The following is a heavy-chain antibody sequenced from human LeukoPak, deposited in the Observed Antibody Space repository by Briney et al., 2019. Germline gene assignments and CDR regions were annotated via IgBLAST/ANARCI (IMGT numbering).Heavy chain of an antibody. V-gene: IGHV3-74*01. CDR1: GFTFSNYW. CDR3: ARGPTDY. J-gene: IGHJ4*02. CDR2: INSDGSST. Sequence: GGSLRLSCAASGFTFSNYWMHWVRHAPGKGLVWVSRINSDGSSTSYADSVKGRFTISRENAKNTLYLQMSSLRDEDTAVYYCARGPTDYWGQGTLVTVSS.